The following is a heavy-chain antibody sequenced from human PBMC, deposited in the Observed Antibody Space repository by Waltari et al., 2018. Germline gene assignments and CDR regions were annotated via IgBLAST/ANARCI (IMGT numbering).Heavy chain of an antibody. CDR2: IRYDGSNK. J-gene: IGHJ4*02. CDR3: AKGHYYDSSGYDY. V-gene: IGHV3-30*02. CDR1: GFTFSSYG. Sequence: QVQLVESGGGVVQPGGSLRLSCAAYGFTFSSYGMHWVRQAPGKGLEWVAFIRYDGSNKYYADSVKGRFTISRDNSKNTLYLQMNSLRAEDTAVYYCAKGHYYDSSGYDYWGQGTLVTVSS. D-gene: IGHD3-22*01.